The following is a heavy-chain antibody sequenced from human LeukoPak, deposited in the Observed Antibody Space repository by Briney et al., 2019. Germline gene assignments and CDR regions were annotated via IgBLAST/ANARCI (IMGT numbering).Heavy chain of an antibody. CDR3: TKKGESLDYYYMDV. Sequence: GGSLRLSCAASGFTFSTYAMSWVRQAPGKGLEWVAGISASGGRTYHADSVKGRFTISRDNSKNTVHVQMNSLRAEDTAVYYCTKKGESLDYYYMDVWGRGTTVTVSS. CDR1: GFTFSTYA. CDR2: ISASGGRT. V-gene: IGHV3-23*01. J-gene: IGHJ6*02. D-gene: IGHD3-10*01.